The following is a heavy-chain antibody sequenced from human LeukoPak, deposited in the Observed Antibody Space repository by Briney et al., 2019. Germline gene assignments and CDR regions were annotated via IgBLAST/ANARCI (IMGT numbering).Heavy chain of an antibody. Sequence: GGSLRLSCVASGFTFSYSWMIWVRQAPGKGLEWVANINQPGSQKYHVDSVKGRFTISRDNARNSLFLQMNSLTADDTAVYYCASDAVAGSTTYFDYWGQGTLVTVSS. CDR2: INQPGSQK. CDR1: GFTFSYSW. D-gene: IGHD6-19*01. V-gene: IGHV3-7*03. J-gene: IGHJ4*02. CDR3: ASDAVAGSTTYFDY.